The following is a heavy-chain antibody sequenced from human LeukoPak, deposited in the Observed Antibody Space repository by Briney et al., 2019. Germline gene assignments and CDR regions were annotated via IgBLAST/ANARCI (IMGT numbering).Heavy chain of an antibody. CDR2: ISYDGSNK. CDR3: ARDRGYCSSTSCYSSYYYYGMDV. J-gene: IGHJ6*02. CDR1: GFTFSSYG. Sequence: PGGSLRLSCAASGFTFSSYGMHWVRQAPGKGLEWVAVISYDGSNKYYADSVKGRFTISRDNSKNTLYLQMNSLRAEDTAVYYCARDRGYCSSTSCYSSYYYYGMDVWGQGTTVTVSS. D-gene: IGHD2-2*01. V-gene: IGHV3-30*03.